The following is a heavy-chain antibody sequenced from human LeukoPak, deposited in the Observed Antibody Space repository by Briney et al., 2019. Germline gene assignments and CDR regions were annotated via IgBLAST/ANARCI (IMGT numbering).Heavy chain of an antibody. CDR1: GYTFTSYD. V-gene: IGHV1-8*01. CDR3: ARDYGELHNFDY. Sequence: GASVKVSCKASGYTFTSYDINWVRQATGQGLEWMGWMNPNSGNTGYAQKFQGRVTMTRNTSISTAYMELSSLRSEDTAVYYCARDYGELHNFDYWGQGTLVTISS. J-gene: IGHJ4*02. CDR2: MNPNSGNT. D-gene: IGHD1-26*01.